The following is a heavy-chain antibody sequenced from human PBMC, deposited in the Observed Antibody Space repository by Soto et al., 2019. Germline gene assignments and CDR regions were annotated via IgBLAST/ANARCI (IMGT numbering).Heavy chain of an antibody. CDR2: ISNDGSNK. J-gene: IGHJ6*02. D-gene: IGHD6-6*01. V-gene: IGHV3-30*18. CDR3: AKVVRADSTSSNFYYYSGMDV. CDR1: GFSFSTYG. Sequence: QVQMVESGGGVVQPGRSLRLSCAASGFSFSTYGMHWVRQAPGKGLEWMAVISNDGSNKYYADSVKGRFTISRDNSKDTLILQMNHLSGEDTEVSYCAKVVRADSTSSNFYYYSGMDVWGQGTTVTVSS.